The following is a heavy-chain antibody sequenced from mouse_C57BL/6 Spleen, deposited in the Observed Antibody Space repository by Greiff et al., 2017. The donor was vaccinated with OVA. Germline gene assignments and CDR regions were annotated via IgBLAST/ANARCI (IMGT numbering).Heavy chain of an antibody. Sequence: QVQLQQPGAELVKPGASVKLSCKASGYTFTSYWMHWVKQRPGRGLEWIGRIDPSSGGTKYNEKFKSKATLTVDKPSSTAYMQLSSLTSEDSAVDDCARGGWYGYYYAMDYWGQGTSVTVSS. D-gene: IGHD1-1*02. CDR1: GYTFTSYW. CDR3: ARGGWYGYYYAMDY. CDR2: IDPSSGGT. V-gene: IGHV1-72*01. J-gene: IGHJ4*01.